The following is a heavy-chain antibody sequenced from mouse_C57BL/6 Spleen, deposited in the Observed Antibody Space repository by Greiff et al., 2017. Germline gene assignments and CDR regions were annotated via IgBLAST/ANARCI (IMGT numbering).Heavy chain of an antibody. CDR3: ARRTVVDWYFDV. V-gene: IGHV1-55*01. CDR2: IYPGSGST. D-gene: IGHD1-1*01. CDR1: GYTFTSYW. J-gene: IGHJ1*03. Sequence: VQLQQPGAELVKPGASVKMSCKASGYTFTSYWITWVKQRPGQGLEWIGDIYPGSGSTNYNEKFKSKATLTVDTSSSTAYMQLSSLTSEDSAVYYCARRTVVDWYFDVWGTGTTVTVSS.